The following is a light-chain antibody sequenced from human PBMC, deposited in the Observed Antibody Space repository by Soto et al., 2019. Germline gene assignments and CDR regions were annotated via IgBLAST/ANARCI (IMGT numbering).Light chain of an antibody. J-gene: IGLJ2*01. CDR1: SNDVGGYNF. Sequence: QSVLTQPASVSGSPGQSITISCTGTSNDVGGYNFVSWYQQLPGKAPKLIIYEVNKRPSGVSNRFSGAKSGNTASLTISGLQTEDEADYDCCSYAGGNTLIFGGGTKLTVL. CDR2: EVN. CDR3: CSYAGGNTLI. V-gene: IGLV2-23*02.